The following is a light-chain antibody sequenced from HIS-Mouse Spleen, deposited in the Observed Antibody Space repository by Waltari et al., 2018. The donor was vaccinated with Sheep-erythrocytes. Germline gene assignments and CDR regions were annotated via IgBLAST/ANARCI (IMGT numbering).Light chain of an antibody. V-gene: IGLV2-11*01. CDR3: CSYAGSYNHV. CDR2: DVS. J-gene: IGLJ1*01. Sequence: QSALTQPRSVSGSPGQSVTISCTGTNSDVVGYNYVSWYQQHPGKAPKLMIYDVSKRPSGVPDRFSGSKSGNTASLTISGLQAEDEADYYCCSYAGSYNHVFATGTKVTVL. CDR1: NSDVVGYNY.